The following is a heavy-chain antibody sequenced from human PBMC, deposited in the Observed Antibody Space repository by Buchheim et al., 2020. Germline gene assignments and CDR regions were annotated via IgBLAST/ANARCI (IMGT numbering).Heavy chain of an antibody. CDR1: GFNFGAYA. J-gene: IGHJ6*02. CDR2: IRSGSTAM. Sequence: EVQMVDSGGGLVQPGGSLRLSCAASGFNFGAYAMNWFRQAPGRGLEWLSHIRSGSTAMYYTDSVRGRFHIPSDDAKKSLFLQMDSLRDDDTAVYFCATWAFYHGVDVWGQGT. D-gene: IGHD7-27*01. CDR3: ATWAFYHGVDV. V-gene: IGHV3-48*02.